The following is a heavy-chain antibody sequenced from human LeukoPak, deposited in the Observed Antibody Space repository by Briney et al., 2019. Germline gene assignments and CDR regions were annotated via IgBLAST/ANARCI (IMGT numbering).Heavy chain of an antibody. D-gene: IGHD6-19*01. J-gene: IGHJ4*02. CDR1: GGSISSYY. V-gene: IGHV4-59*12. CDR3: ASQRIAVAGRRFDY. CDR2: IYYSGST. Sequence: SETLSLTCTVSGGSISSYYWSWIRQPPGKGLEWIGYIYYSGSTNYNPSLKSRVTISVDTSKNQFSLKLSSVTAADTAVYYCASQRIAVAGRRFDYWGQGTLVTVSS.